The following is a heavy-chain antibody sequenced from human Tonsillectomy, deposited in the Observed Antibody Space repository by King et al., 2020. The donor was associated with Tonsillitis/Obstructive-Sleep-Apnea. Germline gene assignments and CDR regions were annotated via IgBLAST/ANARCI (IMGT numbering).Heavy chain of an antibody. D-gene: IGHD2-2*01. Sequence: VQLVESGGGVVQPGRSLRLSCAASGFTFSSYGMHWVRQAPGKGLEWVAVIWYDGSNKYYADSVKGRFTISRDNSKNTRYLQMNSLRAEDTAVYYCARDPRGYCSSTSCYEGAFDIWGQGTMVTVSS. CDR2: IWYDGSNK. V-gene: IGHV3-33*01. J-gene: IGHJ3*02. CDR3: ARDPRGYCSSTSCYEGAFDI. CDR1: GFTFSSYG.